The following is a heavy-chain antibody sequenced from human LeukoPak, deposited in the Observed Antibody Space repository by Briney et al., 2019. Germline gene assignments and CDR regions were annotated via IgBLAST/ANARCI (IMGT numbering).Heavy chain of an antibody. J-gene: IGHJ3*02. CDR1: GGPFSGYY. CDR3: AREGWELPHAFDI. Sequence: SETLSLTCAVYGGPFSGYYWSWIRQPPGKGLEWIGEINHSGSTNYNPSLKSRVTISVDTSKNQFSLKLSSVTAADTAVYYCAREGWELPHAFDIWGQGTMVTVSS. D-gene: IGHD1-26*01. CDR2: INHSGST. V-gene: IGHV4-34*01.